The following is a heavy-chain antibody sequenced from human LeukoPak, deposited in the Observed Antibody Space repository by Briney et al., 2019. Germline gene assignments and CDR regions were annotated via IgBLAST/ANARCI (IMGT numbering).Heavy chain of an antibody. D-gene: IGHD3-22*01. CDR1: GGTYSSHA. CDR2: IIPIFGTA. J-gene: IGHJ3*02. CDR3: ARSITMIDDAFDI. Sequence: GASVKVSCKASGGTYSSHAISWVRQAPGQGLEWMGGIIPIFGTANYAQKFQGRVTITTDESTSTAYMELSSLRSEDTAVYYCARSITMIDDAFDIWGQGTMVTVSS. V-gene: IGHV1-69*05.